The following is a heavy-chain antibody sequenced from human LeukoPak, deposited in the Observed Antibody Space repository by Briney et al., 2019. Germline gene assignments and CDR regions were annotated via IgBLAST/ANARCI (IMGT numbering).Heavy chain of an antibody. CDR1: GFTFSSYS. Sequence: GGSLRLSCAASGFTFSSYSMNWVRQAPGQGLQWVSVISGGGGSTYYSDSVKGRFTISRDNSKNTLYLQMNILRAEDTAVYYCAKGDSSSWSDTYYFDYWGQGTLVTVSS. J-gene: IGHJ4*02. V-gene: IGHV3-23*01. D-gene: IGHD6-13*01. CDR2: ISGGGGST. CDR3: AKGDSSSWSDTYYFDY.